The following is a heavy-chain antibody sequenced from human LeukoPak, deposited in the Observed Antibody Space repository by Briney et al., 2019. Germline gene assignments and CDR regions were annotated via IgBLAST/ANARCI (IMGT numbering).Heavy chain of an antibody. D-gene: IGHD3-3*01. V-gene: IGHV1-2*02. CDR2: INPNSGGT. Sequence: ASVKVSCKASGYTFTGYYMHWVRQAPGQGLEWMGWINPNSGGTNYAQKFQGRVTMTRDTSISTAYMELSRLRSDDTAVYYCARDCGPGDSWSGYSLADWFDPWGQGTLVTVSS. J-gene: IGHJ5*02. CDR1: GYTFTGYY. CDR3: ARDCGPGDSWSGYSLADWFDP.